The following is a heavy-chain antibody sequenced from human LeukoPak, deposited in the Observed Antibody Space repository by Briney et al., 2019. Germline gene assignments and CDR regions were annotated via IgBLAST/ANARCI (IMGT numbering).Heavy chain of an antibody. Sequence: PGGSLRLSCAASGFTFSSYSMNWVRQAPGKGLEWVSYISSSSSTIYYADSVKGRFTISRDNAKNSLYLQMNSLRAEDTAVYYCARDRCSSTSCYHVYWGQGTLVTVSS. CDR3: ARDRCSSTSCYHVY. J-gene: IGHJ4*02. V-gene: IGHV3-48*01. CDR1: GFTFSSYS. D-gene: IGHD2-2*01. CDR2: ISSSSSTI.